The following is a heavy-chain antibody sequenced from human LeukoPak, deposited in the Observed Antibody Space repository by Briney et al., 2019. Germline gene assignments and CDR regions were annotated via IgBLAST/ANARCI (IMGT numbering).Heavy chain of an antibody. Sequence: PSETLSLTCTVSGGSISSYYWSWLRQPPGKGLEWIGYIYYSGSTNYNPSLTSRVTISVDTSKNQFSLKLSSVTAADTAVYYCASGTGELYFDYWGQGTLVTVSS. CDR3: ASGTGELYFDY. CDR1: GGSISSYY. V-gene: IGHV4-59*01. CDR2: IYYSGST. D-gene: IGHD1-7*01. J-gene: IGHJ4*02.